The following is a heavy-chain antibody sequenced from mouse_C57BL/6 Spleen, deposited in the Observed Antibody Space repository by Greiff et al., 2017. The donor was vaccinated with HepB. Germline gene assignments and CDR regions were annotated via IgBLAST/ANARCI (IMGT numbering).Heavy chain of an antibody. CDR1: GFNIKDDY. Sequence: EVKLVESGAELVRPGASVKLSCTASGFNIKDDYMHWVKQRPEQGLEWIGWIDPENGDTEYASKFQGKATITADTSSNTAYLQLSSLTSEDTAVYYCTTGSTMVTTRSFAYWGQGTLVTVSA. J-gene: IGHJ3*01. D-gene: IGHD2-2*01. CDR2: IDPENGDT. V-gene: IGHV14-4*01. CDR3: TTGSTMVTTRSFAY.